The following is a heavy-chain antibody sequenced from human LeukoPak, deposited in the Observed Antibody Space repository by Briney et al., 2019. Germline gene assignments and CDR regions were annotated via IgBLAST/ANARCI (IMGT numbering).Heavy chain of an antibody. CDR2: IYHSGST. CDR3: ARAYSSSWYWYFDL. CDR1: GGSISSSNW. Sequence: SGTLSLTCAVSGGSISSSNWWSWVRQPPGKGLEWIGEIYHSGSTNYNPSLKSRVTISVDKSKNQFSLKLSSVTAADTAVYYCARAYSSSWYWYFDLWGRGTLVTVSS. V-gene: IGHV4-4*02. J-gene: IGHJ2*01. D-gene: IGHD6-13*01.